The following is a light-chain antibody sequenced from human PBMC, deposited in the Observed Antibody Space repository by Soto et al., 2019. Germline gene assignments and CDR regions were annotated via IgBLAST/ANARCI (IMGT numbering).Light chain of an antibody. CDR3: SSYTGTTTRYV. CDR1: SGDIGGYNY. CDR2: EVT. J-gene: IGLJ1*01. Sequence: QSVLTQPASVSGSPGQSITISCTGTSGDIGGYNYVSWYQQHPGKAPKLMIFEVTDRPSGVSDRFSGSKSGNTASLTISGLQAEDEADYFCSSYTGTTTRYVFGTGTKLTVL. V-gene: IGLV2-14*01.